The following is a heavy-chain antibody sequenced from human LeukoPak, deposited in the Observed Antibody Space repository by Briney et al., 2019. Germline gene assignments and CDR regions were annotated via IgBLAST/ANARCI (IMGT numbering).Heavy chain of an antibody. Sequence: GGSLRLSCAASGFTFSSYAMSWVRQAPGKGLEWVSAISGSGGSTYYADSVKGRFTISRDNSKNTLYLQMNSLRAEDTAVHYCAKAGYSSGWYGNDYWGQRTLVTVSS. V-gene: IGHV3-23*01. J-gene: IGHJ4*02. CDR3: AKAGYSSGWYGNDY. CDR2: ISGSGGST. D-gene: IGHD6-19*01. CDR1: GFTFSSYA.